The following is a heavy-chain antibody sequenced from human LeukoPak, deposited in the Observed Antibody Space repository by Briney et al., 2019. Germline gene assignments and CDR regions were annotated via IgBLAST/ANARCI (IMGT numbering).Heavy chain of an antibody. CDR1: GGTFSSYA. J-gene: IGHJ4*02. CDR3: ARDLNRDYDSSGYMGD. D-gene: IGHD3-22*01. CDR2: IIPILGIA. V-gene: IGHV1-69*04. Sequence: GASVKVSCKASGGTFSSYAISWVRQAPGQGLEWMGRIIPILGIANYAQKFQGRVTITADKSTSTAYMELSSLRSEDTAVYYCARDLNRDYDSSGYMGDWGQGTLVTVSS.